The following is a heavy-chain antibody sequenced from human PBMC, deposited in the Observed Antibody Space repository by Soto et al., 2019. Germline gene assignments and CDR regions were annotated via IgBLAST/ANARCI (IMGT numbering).Heavy chain of an antibody. CDR3: ARVPVAEDYFDY. V-gene: IGHV1-46*03. Sequence: ASVKVSGKASGYTFTSYYMHWVRQAPGQGLEWMGIINPSGGSTSYAQKFQGRVTMTRDTSTSTVYMELSSLRSEDTAVYYCARVPVAEDYFDYWGQGTLVTVSS. CDR2: INPSGGST. D-gene: IGHD6-19*01. J-gene: IGHJ4*02. CDR1: GYTFTSYY.